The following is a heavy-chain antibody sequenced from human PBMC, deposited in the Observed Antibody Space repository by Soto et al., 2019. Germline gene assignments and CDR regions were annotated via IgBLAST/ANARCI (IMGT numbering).Heavy chain of an antibody. CDR2: INHSGST. CDR3: ASGYYCSSTSCYPYYYYGMDV. V-gene: IGHV4-34*01. CDR1: GGPFSGYC. J-gene: IGHJ6*02. D-gene: IGHD2-2*01. Sequence: SETLSLTCAVYGGPFSGYCWRWLRKPPGKGLEWIGEINHSGSTNYNPSLKSRVTISVDTSKNQFSLKLSSVTAADTAVYYCASGYYCSSTSCYPYYYYGMDVWGQGTTVTVSS.